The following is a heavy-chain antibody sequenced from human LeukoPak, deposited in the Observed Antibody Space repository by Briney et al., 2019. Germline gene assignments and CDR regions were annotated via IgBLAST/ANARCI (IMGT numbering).Heavy chain of an antibody. CDR2: ISSSSSYI. D-gene: IGHD4-23*01. V-gene: IGHV3-21*01. J-gene: IGHJ4*02. CDR3: ARDLATTVVTLVGEGAFDY. CDR1: GFTFTDYA. Sequence: GGSLRLSCAASGFTFTDYAMNWVRQAPGKGLEWVSSISSSSSYIYYADSVKGRFTISRDNAKNSLYLQMNSLRAEDTAVYYCARDLATTVVTLVGEGAFDYWGQGTLVTVSS.